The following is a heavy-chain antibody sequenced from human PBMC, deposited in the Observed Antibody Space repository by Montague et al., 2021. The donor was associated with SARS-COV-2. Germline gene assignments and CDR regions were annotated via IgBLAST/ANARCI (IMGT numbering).Heavy chain of an antibody. CDR3: ATTLTRLGGVTPNWFDT. CDR2: INYSGRT. J-gene: IGHJ5*02. V-gene: IGHV4-59*01. Sequence: SETLSLTCTVPGDSISSYYYNWIRQPPGKGLEWIGFINYSGRTNYNPSLKSRTTLSLDTSKTQISLKLDSVTAADTAMYYCATTLTRLGGVTPNWFDTWGQGTLVTVSS. D-gene: IGHD3-16*01. CDR1: GDSISSYY.